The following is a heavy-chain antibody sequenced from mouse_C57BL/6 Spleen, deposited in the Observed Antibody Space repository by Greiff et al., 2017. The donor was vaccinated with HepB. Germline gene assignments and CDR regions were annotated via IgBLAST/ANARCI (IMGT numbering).Heavy chain of an antibody. Sequence: EVMLVESGEGLVKPGGSLKLSCAASGFTFSSYAMSWVRQTPEKRLEWVAYISSGGDYIYYADTVKGRFTISRDNARNTLYLQMSSLKSEDTAMYYCTRYDGNPYAMDYWGQGTSVTVSS. CDR2: ISSGGDYI. CDR3: TRYDGNPYAMDY. D-gene: IGHD2-3*01. V-gene: IGHV5-9-1*02. J-gene: IGHJ4*01. CDR1: GFTFSSYA.